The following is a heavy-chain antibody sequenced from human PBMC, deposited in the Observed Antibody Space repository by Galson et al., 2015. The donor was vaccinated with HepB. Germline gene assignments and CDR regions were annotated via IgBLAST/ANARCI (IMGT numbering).Heavy chain of an antibody. J-gene: IGHJ4*02. V-gene: IGHV3-30*18. CDR2: ISYDGSNK. CDR3: AKGGYCSGGSCYSIDY. D-gene: IGHD2-15*01. CDR1: GFTFSSYG. Sequence: SLRLSCAASGFTFSSYGMHWVRQAPGKGLEWVAVISYDGSNKYYADSVKGRFTISRDNSKNTLYLQMNSLRAEDTAVYYCAKGGYCSGGSCYSIDYWGQGTLVTVSS.